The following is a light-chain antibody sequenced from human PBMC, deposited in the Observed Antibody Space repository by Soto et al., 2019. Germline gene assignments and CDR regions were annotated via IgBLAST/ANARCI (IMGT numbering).Light chain of an antibody. Sequence: EIVLTQSPGTLSLFPGERATLSCRASQTITSTHLAWYQQKPAQAPRLLIYGVSNRASGFPDRFSGSGSGTDFTLTISGLEPDDFAVYYCQHYGASPRTFGQGTKVEI. CDR2: GVS. V-gene: IGKV3-20*01. CDR3: QHYGASPRT. CDR1: QTITSTH. J-gene: IGKJ1*01.